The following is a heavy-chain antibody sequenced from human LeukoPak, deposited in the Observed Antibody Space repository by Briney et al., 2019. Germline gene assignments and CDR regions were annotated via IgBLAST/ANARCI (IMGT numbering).Heavy chain of an antibody. Sequence: GESLKISCKGSGYSFTSYWIGWVRQMPGKGLEWMGIIYPGDSDTRYSPSFQGQVTISADKSISTAYLQWSSLKASDTAMYYCARHVAARPWFPYDSSGYGVYYYMDVWGKGTTVTVSS. CDR1: GYSFTSYW. J-gene: IGHJ6*03. CDR3: ARHVAARPWFPYDSSGYGVYYYMDV. D-gene: IGHD3-22*01. CDR2: IYPGDSDT. V-gene: IGHV5-51*01.